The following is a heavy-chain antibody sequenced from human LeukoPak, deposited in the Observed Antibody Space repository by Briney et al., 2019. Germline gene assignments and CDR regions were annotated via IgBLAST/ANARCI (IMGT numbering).Heavy chain of an antibody. CDR2: ISYDGSNK. J-gene: IGHJ4*02. CDR3: AISNDFWSGYNDY. Sequence: GGSLRLSCATSGFTFSSYAMHWVRQAPGKGLEWVAVISYDGSNKYYADSVKGRFTISRDNSKNTLYLQMNSLRAEDTAVYYCAISNDFWSGYNDYWGQGTLVTVSS. V-gene: IGHV3-30-3*01. D-gene: IGHD3-3*01. CDR1: GFTFSSYA.